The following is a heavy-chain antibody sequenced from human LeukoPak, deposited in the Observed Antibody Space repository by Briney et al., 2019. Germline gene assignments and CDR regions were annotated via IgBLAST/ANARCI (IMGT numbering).Heavy chain of an antibody. V-gene: IGHV1-18*01. Sequence: EASVRVSCKTSGYTFSNFGINWVRQAPGQGLEWMGWISGNNDNPNYGQKFQGRFTVTTDSSTSTAYMELRNLRSDDTAVYYCARDGTSTDDYWGQGTLVTVSS. CDR1: GYTFSNFG. J-gene: IGHJ4*02. CDR3: ARDGTSTDDY. CDR2: ISGNNDNP. D-gene: IGHD2-2*01.